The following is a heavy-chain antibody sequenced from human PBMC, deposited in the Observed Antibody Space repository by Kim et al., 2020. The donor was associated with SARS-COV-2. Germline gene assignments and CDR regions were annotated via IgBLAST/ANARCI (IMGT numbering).Heavy chain of an antibody. J-gene: IGHJ4*02. CDR1: GGSISSSSYY. D-gene: IGHD6-6*01. Sequence: SETLSLTCTVSGGSISSSSYYWGWIRQPPGKGLEWIGSIYYSGSTYYNPSLKSRVTISVDTSKNQFSLKLSSVTAADTAVYYCARQPLGGGQLPYYFDYWGQGTLVTVSS. CDR2: IYYSGST. V-gene: IGHV4-39*01. CDR3: ARQPLGGGQLPYYFDY.